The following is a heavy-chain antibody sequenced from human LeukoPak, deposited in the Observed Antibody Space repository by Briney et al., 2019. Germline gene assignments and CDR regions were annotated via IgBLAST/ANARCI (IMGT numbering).Heavy chain of an antibody. CDR1: GYSISSDYY. CDR3: ARLLRYFDWSRPSNWFDP. V-gene: IGHV4-38-2*02. J-gene: IGHJ5*02. Sequence: SETLSLTCTVSGYSISSDYYWGWIRQPPGKGLEWIGSIYHSGSTYYNPSLKSRLTISVDTSKNQLSLRLSSVTAADTAVYYCARLLRYFDWSRPSNWFDPWGQGTLVTVSS. D-gene: IGHD3-9*01. CDR2: IYHSGST.